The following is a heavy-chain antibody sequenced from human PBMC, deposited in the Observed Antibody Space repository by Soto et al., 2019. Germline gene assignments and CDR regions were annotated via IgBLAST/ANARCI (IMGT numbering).Heavy chain of an antibody. CDR3: ARDSPYNGYPDIDY. CDR1: GYTFTSYG. D-gene: IGHD5-12*01. CDR2: ISAYNGNT. Sequence: ASVKVSCKASGYTFTSYGISWVRQAPGQGLEWMGWISAYNGNTNYAQKLQGRVTMTTDTSTSTAYMELRSLRSDDTAVYYCARDSPYNGYPDIDYWGQGTLVTVSS. V-gene: IGHV1-18*01. J-gene: IGHJ4*02.